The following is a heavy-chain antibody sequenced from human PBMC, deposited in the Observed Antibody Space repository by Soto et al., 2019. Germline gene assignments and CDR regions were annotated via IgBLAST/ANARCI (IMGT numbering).Heavy chain of an antibody. V-gene: IGHV4-31*03. D-gene: IGHD2-21*02. Sequence: SETLSLTCSVSGDSISSGGYYWGWIRQHPGKGLEWIGHISYSGTTYYNPSLKSRVRISVDTSKNQFSLNLRSVTAADSAVYHCARVSKVIVVVTALPGGFDPWGQGTLVTVSS. CDR1: GDSISSGGYY. CDR3: ARVSKVIVVVTALPGGFDP. J-gene: IGHJ5*02. CDR2: ISYSGTT.